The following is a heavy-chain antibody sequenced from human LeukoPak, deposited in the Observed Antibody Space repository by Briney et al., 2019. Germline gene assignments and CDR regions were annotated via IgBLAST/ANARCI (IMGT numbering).Heavy chain of an antibody. V-gene: IGHV1-24*01. CDR2: FDPEDGET. J-gene: IGHJ6*02. D-gene: IGHD6-13*01. CDR3: ATPERIAAAGIDYYYGMDV. Sequence: VASVKVSCKVSGYTLTELSMHWVRQAPGKGLEWMGGFDPEDGETIYAQKFQGRVTMTEDTSTDTAYMELSSLRSEDTAVYYCATPERIAAAGIDYYYGMDVWGQGTTVTVSS. CDR1: GYTLTELS.